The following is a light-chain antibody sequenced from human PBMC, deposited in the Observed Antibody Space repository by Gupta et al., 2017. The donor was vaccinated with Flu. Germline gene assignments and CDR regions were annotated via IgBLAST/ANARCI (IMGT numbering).Light chain of an antibody. CDR1: QSLVHSDGDTY. V-gene: IGKV2-24*01. CDR2: KIS. CDR3: MQAKQFPWT. Sequence: DIVMTQTPLSSPVTLGQPASISCRSSQSLVHSDGDTYLSWLQQRPGQPPRMLIYKISYRCSGVPDRFSDSGAGTDFTLKISRVEAEDVGIYYCMQAKQFPWTFGQGTKVDIK. J-gene: IGKJ1*01.